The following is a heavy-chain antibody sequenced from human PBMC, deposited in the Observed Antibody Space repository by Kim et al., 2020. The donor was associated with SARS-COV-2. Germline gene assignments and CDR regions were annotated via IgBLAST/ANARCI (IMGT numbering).Heavy chain of an antibody. CDR3: ARDNNIGGYGGPRGYFDL. Sequence: GGSLRLSCAASGFTFSDYYMSWIRQAPGKGLEWVSYISSSSSYTNYADSVKGRFTISRDNAKNSLYLQMNSLRAEDTAVYYCARDNNIGGYGGPRGYFDLWGRGTLVTVSS. CDR2: ISSSSSYT. CDR1: GFTFSDYY. J-gene: IGHJ2*01. D-gene: IGHD5-12*01. V-gene: IGHV3-11*06.